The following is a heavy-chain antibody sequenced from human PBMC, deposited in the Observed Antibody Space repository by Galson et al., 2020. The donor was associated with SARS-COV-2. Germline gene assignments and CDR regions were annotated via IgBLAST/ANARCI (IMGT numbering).Heavy chain of an antibody. J-gene: IGHJ6*04. V-gene: IGHV3-7*03. Sequence: GESLKISCAASGFTFSSYWMSWVRQAPGKGLEWVANINQDGSEKYYVDSVKGRFTISRDNSKNTLYLQMNSLRAEDTAVYYCARGARADDMDVWGKGTTVTVSS. CDR3: ARGARADDMDV. CDR1: GFTFSSYW. CDR2: INQDGSEK.